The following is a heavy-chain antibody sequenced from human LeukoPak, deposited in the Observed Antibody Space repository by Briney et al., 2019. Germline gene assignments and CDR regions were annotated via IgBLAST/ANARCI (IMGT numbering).Heavy chain of an antibody. CDR1: GFTFSTYW. V-gene: IGHV3-74*01. CDR3: VRGYTYGLDN. D-gene: IGHD5-18*01. Sequence: GGSLRLSCGASGFTFSTYWMHWVRQAPGKGLVWVSRIDVDGSTTGYADSVKGRFTISRDNAKNTLYLQMNSLRAEDTAVYYCVRGYTYGLDNWGQGTLVTASS. J-gene: IGHJ4*02. CDR2: IDVDGSTT.